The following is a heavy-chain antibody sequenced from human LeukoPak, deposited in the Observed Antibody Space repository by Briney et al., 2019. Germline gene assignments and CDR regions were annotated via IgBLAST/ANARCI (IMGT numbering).Heavy chain of an antibody. CDR2: ISWNSGSI. D-gene: IGHD1-26*01. V-gene: IGHV3-9*01. CDR1: GFTFDDYA. CDR3: ARDLIYRSNWFDP. Sequence: PGRSLRLSCAASGFTFDDYAMHWVRHAPGKGLEWVSGISWNSGSIGYADSVKGRFTISRDNAKNSLYLQMNSPRAEDTAVYYCARDLIYRSNWFDPWGQGTLVTVSS. J-gene: IGHJ5*02.